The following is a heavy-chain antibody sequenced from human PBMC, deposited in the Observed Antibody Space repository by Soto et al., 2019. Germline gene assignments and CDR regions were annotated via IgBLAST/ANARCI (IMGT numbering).Heavy chain of an antibody. CDR2: ISGSASST. CDR1: GFTFSSYA. Sequence: EVQLLEYGGGLVQPGRSLRLSCAASGFTFSSYAMSWVRQAPGKGLEWVSSISGSASSTYYVDSVKGRFTISRDKSKNTLYLQMNSLRAEDTAIYYCAKRNGHSSGWTDYWGQGTLVTVSS. J-gene: IGHJ4*02. D-gene: IGHD6-19*01. CDR3: AKRNGHSSGWTDY. V-gene: IGHV3-23*01.